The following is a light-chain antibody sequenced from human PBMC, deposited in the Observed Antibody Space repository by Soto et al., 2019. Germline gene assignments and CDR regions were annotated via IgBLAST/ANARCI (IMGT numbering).Light chain of an antibody. J-gene: IGKJ1*01. CDR1: QSVSSSY. Sequence: EIVLTQSPGTLSLSPGERAILSCRASQSVSSSYLAWYRQKPGQAPSLLIYGASSRATGIPDRFSGSGSGTDFTLIISRLEPEDFAVYYCQQYGSSPRTFGQGTKVDIK. V-gene: IGKV3-20*01. CDR2: GAS. CDR3: QQYGSSPRT.